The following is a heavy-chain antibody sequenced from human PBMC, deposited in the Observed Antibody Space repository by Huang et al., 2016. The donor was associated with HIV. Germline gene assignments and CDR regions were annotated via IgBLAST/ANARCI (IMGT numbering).Heavy chain of an antibody. Sequence: QVQLVESGGGVVQPGRSLRISCAASGFTFSSYGMHWVRQAPGKGLVWVEVISYDGKTKYYADSVKGRFSISRDNSKTTVYLQLNSLRVEDTAVYYCAKGGSAAAVLDFWGQGTLVTVSS. V-gene: IGHV3-30*18. D-gene: IGHD6-13*01. CDR2: ISYDGKTK. J-gene: IGHJ4*02. CDR1: GFTFSSYG. CDR3: AKGGSAAAVLDF.